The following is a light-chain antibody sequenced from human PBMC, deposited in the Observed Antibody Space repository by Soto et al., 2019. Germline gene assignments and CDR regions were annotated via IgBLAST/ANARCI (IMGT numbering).Light chain of an antibody. J-gene: IGKJ2*01. CDR2: DAS. Sequence: ETVMTQSAAALSVSVGERVTLSCRASQSVSTNLAWYQQRPGQAPTLLIHDASTRATGVPDRISGSGSVTDFTLTISSLQSEDFAIYYCQQYNNWPRTFGQGTKLEIK. CDR3: QQYNNWPRT. CDR1: QSVSTN. V-gene: IGKV3-15*01.